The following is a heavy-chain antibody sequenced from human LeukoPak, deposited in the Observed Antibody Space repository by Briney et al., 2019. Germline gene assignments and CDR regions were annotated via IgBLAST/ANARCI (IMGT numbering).Heavy chain of an antibody. D-gene: IGHD3-9*01. J-gene: IGHJ4*02. Sequence: ASVKVSCKAPGYTFTSYGISWVRQAPGQGLEWMGWISAYNGNTNYAQKLQGRVTMTTDTSTSTAYMELRSLRSDDTAVYYCARDHILTGYRNYFDYWGQGTLVTVSS. CDR1: GYTFTSYG. V-gene: IGHV1-18*01. CDR3: ARDHILTGYRNYFDY. CDR2: ISAYNGNT.